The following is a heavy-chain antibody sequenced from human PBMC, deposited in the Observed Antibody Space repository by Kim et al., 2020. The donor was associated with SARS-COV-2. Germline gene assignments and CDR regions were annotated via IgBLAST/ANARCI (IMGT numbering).Heavy chain of an antibody. CDR2: IYHSGST. V-gene: IGHV4-4*02. J-gene: IGHJ3*02. CDR1: GGSISSSNW. D-gene: IGHD2-21*01. Sequence: SETLSLTCAVSGGSISSSNWWSWVRQPPGKGLEWIGEIYHSGSTNYNPSLKSRVTISVDKSKNQFSLKLSSVTAADTAVYYCARWGVRLLPVGAFDIWGQGTMVTVSS. CDR3: ARWGVRLLPVGAFDI.